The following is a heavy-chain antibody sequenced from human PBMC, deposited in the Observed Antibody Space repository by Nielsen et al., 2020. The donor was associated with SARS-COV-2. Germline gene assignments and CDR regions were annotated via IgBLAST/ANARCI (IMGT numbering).Heavy chain of an antibody. V-gene: IGHV3-30*04. Sequence: WIRQPPGKGLEWMTIISYDGSNEHYADSVKGRFTISRDNSKSTVFLQMNSLRLEDTAVYYCARETIDHSSSFVDYWGQGTLVTVSS. J-gene: IGHJ4*02. CDR2: ISYDGSNE. CDR3: ARETIDHSSSFVDY. D-gene: IGHD1-14*01.